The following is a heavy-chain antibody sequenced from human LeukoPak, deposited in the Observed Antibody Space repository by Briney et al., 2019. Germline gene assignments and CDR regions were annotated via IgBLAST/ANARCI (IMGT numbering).Heavy chain of an antibody. CDR1: GYTFTSYA. Sequence: GASAKVSCKASGYTFTSYAMNWVRQAPGQGLEWMGWINTNTGNPTYAQGFTGRFVFSLDTSVSTAYLQISSLKAEDTAVYYCARGEDIVVVPAAIRDNWFDPWGQGTLVTVSS. J-gene: IGHJ5*02. CDR2: INTNTGNP. V-gene: IGHV7-4-1*02. CDR3: ARGEDIVVVPAAIRDNWFDP. D-gene: IGHD2-2*02.